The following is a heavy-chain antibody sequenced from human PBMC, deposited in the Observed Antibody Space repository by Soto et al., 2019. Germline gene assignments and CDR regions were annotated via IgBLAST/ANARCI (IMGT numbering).Heavy chain of an antibody. J-gene: IGHJ4*02. CDR1: GFSLTTTGMG. CDR3: AHAGDYDLQSFDR. CDR2: IYWDDDK. Sequence: QITLKESGPPLVRPSQTLTLTCAFSGFSLTTTGMGVAWIRQPPGKALEWLALIYWDDDKRYNPSLKNRLTVSKDTSTSRVVLTITNMIPEDTGPYFCAHAGDYDLQSFDRWGPGTLVTVSS. D-gene: IGHD4-17*01. V-gene: IGHV2-5*02.